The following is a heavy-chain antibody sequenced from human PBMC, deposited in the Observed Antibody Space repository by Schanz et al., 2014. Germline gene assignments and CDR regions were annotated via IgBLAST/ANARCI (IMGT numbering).Heavy chain of an antibody. V-gene: IGHV4-59*01. J-gene: IGHJ6*03. CDR2: ITYSGGT. CDR1: GGSISSYY. Sequence: QVQLQESGPGLVRPSETLSLTCTVSGGSISSYYWSWIRQSPGKGPEWIGYITYSGGTNHNASLKSRVTISGDTAKNQFSLKVTSVTAADTAIYYGARVHSTSLERGSHYYMDVWGKGTTVTVSS. CDR3: ARVHSTSLERGSHYYMDV. D-gene: IGHD2-2*01.